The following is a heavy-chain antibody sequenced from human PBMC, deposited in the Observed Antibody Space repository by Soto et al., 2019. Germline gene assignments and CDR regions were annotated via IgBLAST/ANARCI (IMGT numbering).Heavy chain of an antibody. D-gene: IGHD2-2*01. Sequence: SETLSLTCTVSGGSISSSSYYWGWIRQPPGKGLEWIGSIYYSGSTYYNPSLKSRVTMSVDTSTNQFSLKLSSVTAADTAVYYCARPYGAVTTPTYYFDYWGQGTLVTVSS. J-gene: IGHJ4*02. CDR2: IYYSGST. CDR3: ARPYGAVTTPTYYFDY. V-gene: IGHV4-39*01. CDR1: GGSISSSSYY.